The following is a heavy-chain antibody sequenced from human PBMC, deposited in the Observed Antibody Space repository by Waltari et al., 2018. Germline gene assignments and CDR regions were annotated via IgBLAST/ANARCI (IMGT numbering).Heavy chain of an antibody. Sequence: QFQLQESGPGLVKPSETLSLTCRVSGYSISSDYYWGWMRQPPGKGLEWIGSIFHSGDTYYNPSLKSRVTISVDPSKNQLSLKLHSVTAADTAVYYCVRDWRAGYFGPVRDTSFDHWGQGTLVTVSS. CDR3: VRDWRAGYFGPVRDTSFDH. J-gene: IGHJ4*02. V-gene: IGHV4-38-2*02. CDR2: IFHSGDT. CDR1: GYSISSDYY. D-gene: IGHD3-22*01.